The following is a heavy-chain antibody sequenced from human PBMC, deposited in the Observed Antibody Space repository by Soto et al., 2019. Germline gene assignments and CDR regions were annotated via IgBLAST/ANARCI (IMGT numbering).Heavy chain of an antibody. CDR3: ARIGCCTNGVCYPDYYGLHV. V-gene: IGHV3-11*01. D-gene: IGHD2-8*01. CDR2: IGDSSSI. J-gene: IGHJ6*02. CDR1: GFTFSGYY. Sequence: GGSLRLSCAASGFTFSGYYMSWIRQAPGKGLEWVSYIGDSSSIYHADSVKGRFTISRDNAKNSLYLQMNSLRAEDTAVYYCARIGCCTNGVCYPDYYGLHVWGQRTTVTVS.